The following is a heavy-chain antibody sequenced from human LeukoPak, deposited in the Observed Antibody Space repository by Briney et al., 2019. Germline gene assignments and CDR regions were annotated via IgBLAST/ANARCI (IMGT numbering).Heavy chain of an antibody. D-gene: IGHD6-19*01. Sequence: GGSLRLSCAASGFRISSYWMTWVRQAPGKGLEWVSVIYSSGSTYYPDSVKGRFTISRDESKNTLYLQMNSLRAEDTAVYYCTRLAVAYFDSWGQGTLVTVSS. J-gene: IGHJ4*02. CDR1: GFRISSYW. CDR3: TRLAVAYFDS. CDR2: IYSSGST. V-gene: IGHV3-66*04.